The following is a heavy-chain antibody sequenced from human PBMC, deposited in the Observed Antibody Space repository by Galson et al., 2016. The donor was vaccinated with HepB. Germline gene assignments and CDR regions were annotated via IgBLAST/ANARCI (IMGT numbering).Heavy chain of an antibody. CDR1: GFRFGGYG. V-gene: IGHV3-30*18. CDR3: AKDPYYGSDRGYGMDV. Sequence: SLRLSCAASGFRFGGYGMHWVRQAPGKGLEWVAYIPLDGSNKYYRGSVKGRFTISRDNSKDTVYLQMNSLRAEDTAVYYCAKDPYYGSDRGYGMDVWGQGTTVTVSS. D-gene: IGHD3-10*01. CDR2: IPLDGSNK. J-gene: IGHJ6*02.